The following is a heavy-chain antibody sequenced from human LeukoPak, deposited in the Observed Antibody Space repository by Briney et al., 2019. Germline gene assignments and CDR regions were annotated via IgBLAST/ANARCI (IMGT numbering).Heavy chain of an antibody. CDR2: IRYDGSNE. CDR1: GFTFSSFG. Sequence: GGSLRLSCAASGFTFSSFGMHWVRQAPGKGLEWVAFIRYDGSNEYYGDSVKGRFTVSRDNPKKSLYLQMNSLRAEDTAVYYCASWGYDSSDYYYFDYWGQGTLVTVSS. J-gene: IGHJ4*02. CDR3: ASWGYDSSDYYYFDY. V-gene: IGHV3-30*02. D-gene: IGHD3-22*01.